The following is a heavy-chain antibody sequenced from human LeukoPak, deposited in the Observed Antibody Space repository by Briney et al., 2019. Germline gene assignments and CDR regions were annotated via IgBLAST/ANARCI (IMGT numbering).Heavy chain of an antibody. CDR2: ISSSSSYI. V-gene: IGHV3-21*01. D-gene: IGHD3-10*01. CDR3: ARDLISMIRGVSSLDP. J-gene: IGHJ5*02. CDR1: GFTLSDYA. Sequence: GGSLRLSCAASGFTLSDYAMNWVRQAPGKGLEWVSSISSSSSYIYYADSVKGRFTISRDDAKNSLYLQMNSLRAEDTAVYYCARDLISMIRGVSSLDPWGQGTLVTVSS.